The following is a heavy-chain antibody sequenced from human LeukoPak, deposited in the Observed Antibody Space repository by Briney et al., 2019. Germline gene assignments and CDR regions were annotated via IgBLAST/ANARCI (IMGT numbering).Heavy chain of an antibody. Sequence: GGSLRLSCVASGFTFSNYAMTWVRQAPGKGLEWVSAIGGSGSSTKYADSVKGRFTISRDNSKNTLYLQMNSLRGEDTAMYYCARGTDTKPFWSGYWVDVWGQGTTVTVSS. V-gene: IGHV3-23*01. J-gene: IGHJ6*02. CDR1: GFTFSNYA. D-gene: IGHD3-3*01. CDR3: ARGTDTKPFWSGYWVDV. CDR2: IGGSGSST.